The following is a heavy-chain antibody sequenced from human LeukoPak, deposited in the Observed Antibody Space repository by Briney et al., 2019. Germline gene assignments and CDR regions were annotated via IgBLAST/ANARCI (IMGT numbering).Heavy chain of an antibody. V-gene: IGHV4-39*07. D-gene: IGHD1-26*01. CDR3: ARLVVGATTEYLDY. Sequence: SETLSLTCTVSGGSISSSSYYWGWIRQPPGKGLEWIGSIYYSGSTYYNPSLKSRVTISVDTSKNQFSLKLSSVTAADTAVYYCARLVVGATTEYLDYWGQGTLVTVSS. J-gene: IGHJ4*02. CDR2: IYYSGST. CDR1: GGSISSSSYY.